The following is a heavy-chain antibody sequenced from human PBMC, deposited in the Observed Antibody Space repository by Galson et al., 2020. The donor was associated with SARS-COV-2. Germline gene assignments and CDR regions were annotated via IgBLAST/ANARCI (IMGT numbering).Heavy chain of an antibody. CDR3: AHRRLSWFGDLFDY. CDR1: GFSLSTSGVG. D-gene: IGHD3-10*01. J-gene: IGHJ4*02. CDR2: IYWDDDK. V-gene: IGHV2-5*02. Sequence: KMSGPTLVKPTQTLTLTCTFSGFSLSTSGVGVGWIRQPPGKALEWLALIYWDDDKRYSPSLKSRLTITKDTSKNQVVLTMTNMDPVDTATYYCAHRRLSWFGDLFDYWGQGTLVTVSS.